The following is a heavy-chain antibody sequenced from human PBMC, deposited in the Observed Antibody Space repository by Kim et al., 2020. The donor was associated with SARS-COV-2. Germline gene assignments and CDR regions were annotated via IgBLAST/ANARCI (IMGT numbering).Heavy chain of an antibody. D-gene: IGHD6-25*01. Sequence: SETLSLTCTVSGGSISSGGYYWSWIRQHPGKGLEWIGYIYYSGSTYYNPSLKSRVTMSVDTSKNQFSLKLSSVTAADTAVYYCARCTFSASYWYFDLWGRGALVTVSS. CDR3: ARCTFSASYWYFDL. J-gene: IGHJ2*01. CDR2: IYYSGST. CDR1: GGSISSGGYY. V-gene: IGHV4-31*03.